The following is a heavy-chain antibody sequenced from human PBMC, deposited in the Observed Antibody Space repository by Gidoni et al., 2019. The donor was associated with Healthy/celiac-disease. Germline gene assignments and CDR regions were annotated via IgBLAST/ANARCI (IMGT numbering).Heavy chain of an antibody. Sequence: QVQLQQWGAGLLKPSETLSLTCAVYGGSFSGYYWSWIRQPPGKGLEWIGEINHSGSTNYNPSLKSRVTISVDTSKNQFSLKLSSVTAADTAVYYCARGGREQQLVKSRDFDYWGQGTLVTVSS. CDR1: GGSFSGYY. V-gene: IGHV4-34*01. CDR3: ARGGREQQLVKSRDFDY. J-gene: IGHJ4*02. D-gene: IGHD6-13*01. CDR2: INHSGST.